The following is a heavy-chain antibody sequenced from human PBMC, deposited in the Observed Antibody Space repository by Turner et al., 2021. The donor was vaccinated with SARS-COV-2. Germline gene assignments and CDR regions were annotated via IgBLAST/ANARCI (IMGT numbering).Heavy chain of an antibody. V-gene: IGHV3-21*01. CDR2: ISRSSSYI. D-gene: IGHD5-12*01. Sequence: EVQVVESGGGLVKPGGSLRPSCAASGFTFSSYSMNWVRQVPGKGLEWVSSISRSSSYIYYADSVKGRFTISRDNAKNSLYLQMNSLRAEDTAVYYCARDPGYSGYDYWQNTEFFDYWGQGTLVTVSS. CDR3: ARDPGYSGYDYWQNTEFFDY. J-gene: IGHJ4*02. CDR1: GFTFSSYS.